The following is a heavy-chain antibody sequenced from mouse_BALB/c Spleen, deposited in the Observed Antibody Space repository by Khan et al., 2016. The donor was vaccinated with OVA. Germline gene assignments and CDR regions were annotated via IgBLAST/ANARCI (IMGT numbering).Heavy chain of an antibody. Sequence: EVKLEESGPGLVKPSQSLSLTCTVTGYSITSDYAWNWIRQFPGNKLEWMGYISYSGNIHYNPSLKSRISITRDTSKNQFFLQLNSVTTEDTATYYCARIYGEDFDYWGQGTTLTVSS. CDR2: ISYSGNI. CDR3: ARIYGEDFDY. CDR1: GYSITSDYA. V-gene: IGHV3-2*02. J-gene: IGHJ2*01. D-gene: IGHD1-1*01.